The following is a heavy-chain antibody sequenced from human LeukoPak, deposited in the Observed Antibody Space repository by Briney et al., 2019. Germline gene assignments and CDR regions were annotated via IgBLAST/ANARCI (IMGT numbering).Heavy chain of an antibody. CDR1: GFTFDDYA. CDR2: ISWNSGSK. CDR3: AKGLAVRNYYYGMDV. J-gene: IGHJ6*02. D-gene: IGHD6-19*01. Sequence: PGRSLRLSCAASGFTFDDYAMHWVRQAPGKGLEWVSGISWNSGSKGYADSVKGRFTISRDNAKNSLYLQMNSLRDEDTALYYCAKGLAVRNYYYGMDVWGQGTTVTVSS. V-gene: IGHV3-9*01.